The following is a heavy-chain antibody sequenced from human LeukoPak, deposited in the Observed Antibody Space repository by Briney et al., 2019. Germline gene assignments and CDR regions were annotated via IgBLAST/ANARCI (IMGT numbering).Heavy chain of an antibody. J-gene: IGHJ6*02. CDR2: ISYDGSNK. V-gene: IGHV3-30*04. D-gene: IGHD3-9*01. CDR3: ARDLYDILTGRYYYYYGMDV. Sequence: GRSLRLSCAASGFTFSSYAMHWFRQAPGKGLEWVAVISYDGSNKYYADSVKGRFTISRDNSKNTLYLQMNSLRAEDTAVYYCARDLYDILTGRYYYYYGMDVWGQGTTVTVSS. CDR1: GFTFSSYA.